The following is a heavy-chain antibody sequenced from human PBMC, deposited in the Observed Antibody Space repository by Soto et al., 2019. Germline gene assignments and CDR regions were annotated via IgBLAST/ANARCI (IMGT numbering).Heavy chain of an antibody. V-gene: IGHV1-46*01. Sequence: ASVKVSCKASGYTFTSYYMHWVRQAPGQGLEWMGIINPSGGSTSYAQKFQGRVTMTRDMSTSTVYMELSSLRSEDTAVYYCACYDFWSGIGGYYYGMDVWGQGTTVTVSS. J-gene: IGHJ6*02. CDR3: ACYDFWSGIGGYYYGMDV. CDR1: GYTFTSYY. CDR2: INPSGGST. D-gene: IGHD3-3*01.